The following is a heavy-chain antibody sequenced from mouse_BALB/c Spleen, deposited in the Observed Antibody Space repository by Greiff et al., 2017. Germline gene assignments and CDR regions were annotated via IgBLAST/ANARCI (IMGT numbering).Heavy chain of an antibody. Sequence: DVKLVESGPGLVKPSQSLSLTCTVTGYSITSDYAWNWIRQFPGNKLEWMGYISYSGSTSYNPSLKSRISITRDTSKNQFFLQLNSVTTEDTATYYCARKNYRYDDYAMDYWGQGTSVTVSS. CDR3: ARKNYRYDDYAMDY. CDR2: ISYSGST. J-gene: IGHJ4*01. D-gene: IGHD2-14*01. V-gene: IGHV3-2*02. CDR1: GYSITSDYA.